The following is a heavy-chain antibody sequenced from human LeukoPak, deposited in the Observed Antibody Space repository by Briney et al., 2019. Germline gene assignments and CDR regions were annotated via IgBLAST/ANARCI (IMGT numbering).Heavy chain of an antibody. D-gene: IGHD6-19*01. V-gene: IGHV3-23*01. CDR2: ISGSGGST. Sequence: PGGSLRLSCAASGFTFSSYAMSWVRQAPGKGLEWVSVISGSGGSTSYADSVKGRFTISRDNSMNTLYLQMNSLRAEDTAVYYCAKDGGSMAVPDAFDIWGQGTMVTVSS. CDR3: AKDGGSMAVPDAFDI. J-gene: IGHJ3*02. CDR1: GFTFSSYA.